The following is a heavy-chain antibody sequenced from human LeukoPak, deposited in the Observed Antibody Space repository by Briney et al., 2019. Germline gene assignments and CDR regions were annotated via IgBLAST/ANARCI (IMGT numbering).Heavy chain of an antibody. V-gene: IGHV3-33*01. D-gene: IGHD4-17*01. Sequence: GRSLRLSCAAPGFTFSSYGMHWVRQAPGRGLEWVAVIWYDGSNKYYADSVKGRFTVSRDNSKNTLYLQMNSLRAEGTAVYYCAREVIDYGYYFDYWGQGTLVTVSS. J-gene: IGHJ4*02. CDR1: GFTFSSYG. CDR2: IWYDGSNK. CDR3: AREVIDYGYYFDY.